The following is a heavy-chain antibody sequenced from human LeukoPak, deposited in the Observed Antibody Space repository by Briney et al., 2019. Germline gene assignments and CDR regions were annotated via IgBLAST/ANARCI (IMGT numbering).Heavy chain of an antibody. CDR1: GGTFSSYA. D-gene: IGHD6-19*01. CDR2: IIPIFGTA. J-gene: IGHJ3*02. V-gene: IGHV1-69*06. Sequence: SVTVSCKASGGTFSSYAISWVRQAPGQGLEWMGGIIPIFGTANYAQKFQGRVTITADKSTSTAYMELSSLRSEDTAVYYCARKNGYSSGWYYAFDIWGQGTMVTVSS. CDR3: ARKNGYSSGWYYAFDI.